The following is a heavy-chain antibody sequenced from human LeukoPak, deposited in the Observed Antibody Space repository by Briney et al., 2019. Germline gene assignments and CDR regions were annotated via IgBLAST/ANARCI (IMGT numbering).Heavy chain of an antibody. CDR3: GRAPDF. CDR2: IYYSGTT. CDR1: VGFTSSGTYY. J-gene: IGHJ4*02. Sequence: SETLSLTCTVSVGFTSSGTYYWGWIRQPPGKGLEWIGSIYYSGTTYYNPSLKSRVTISVDTSKNQISLKMTSMTAADTAMYYCGRAPDFWGQGTLVAVSS. V-gene: IGHV4-39*07.